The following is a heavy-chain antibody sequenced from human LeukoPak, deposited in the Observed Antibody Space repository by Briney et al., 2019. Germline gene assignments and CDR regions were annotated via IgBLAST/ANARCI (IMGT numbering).Heavy chain of an antibody. CDR1: GFSLSTSGVG. CDR3: AQVFYDYLCGIYRYFDY. J-gene: IGHJ4*02. V-gene: IGHV2-5*02. Sequence: GPTLVKPTQTLTLTCTFSGFSLSTSGVGVGWIRQPPGKALEWLALIYWDDDKRYSPSLKSRLTITKDTSKTQVVLTMTNMDPVDTATSYCAQVFYDYLCGIYRYFDYSGQGTLVTVSS. CDR2: IYWDDDK. D-gene: IGHD3-16*02.